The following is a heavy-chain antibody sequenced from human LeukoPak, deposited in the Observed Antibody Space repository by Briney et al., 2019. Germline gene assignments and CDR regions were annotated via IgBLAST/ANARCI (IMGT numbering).Heavy chain of an antibody. CDR3: ARCYGTSDNWFDP. V-gene: IGHV3-21*04. CDR1: GFTFSSYS. Sequence: PGGSLRLSCAASGFTFSSYSMNWVRQAPGKGLEWVSSISSSSSYIYYADSVKGRFTISRDNAKNSLYLQMNSLRAEDTALYYCARCYGTSDNWFDPWGQGTLVTVSS. CDR2: ISSSSSYI. D-gene: IGHD3-16*01. J-gene: IGHJ5*02.